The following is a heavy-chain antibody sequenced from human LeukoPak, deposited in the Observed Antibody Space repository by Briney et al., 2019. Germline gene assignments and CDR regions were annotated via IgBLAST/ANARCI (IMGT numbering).Heavy chain of an antibody. CDR3: AKQAYCSSTSCYIGRRLDY. D-gene: IGHD2-2*02. CDR2: IWYDGSNK. CDR1: GFTFSSYG. Sequence: PGGSLRLSCAASGFTFSSYGMHWVRQAPGKGLEWVAVIWYDGSNKYYADSVKGRFTISRDNPKNTLYLQMNSLRAEDTAVYYCAKQAYCSSTSCYIGRRLDYWGQGTLVTVS. J-gene: IGHJ4*02. V-gene: IGHV3-33*06.